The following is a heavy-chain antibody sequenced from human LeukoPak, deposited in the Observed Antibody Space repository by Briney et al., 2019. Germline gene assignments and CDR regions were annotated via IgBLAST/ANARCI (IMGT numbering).Heavy chain of an antibody. J-gene: IGHJ3*02. V-gene: IGHV4-31*03. CDR1: GGSISSGGYY. D-gene: IGHD2-21*02. Sequence: SQTLSLTCTVSGGSISSGGYYWSWIRQHPGKGLEWIGYIYYSGSTYYNPSLKSRVTISVDTSKNQFSLKLSSVTAADTAAYYCAREGVTTDAFDIWGQGTMVTVSS. CDR3: AREGVTTDAFDI. CDR2: IYYSGST.